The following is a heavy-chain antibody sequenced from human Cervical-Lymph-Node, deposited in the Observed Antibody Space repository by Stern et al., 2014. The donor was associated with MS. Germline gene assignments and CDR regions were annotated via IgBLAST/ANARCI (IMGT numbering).Heavy chain of an antibody. CDR2: VYSDGST. D-gene: IGHD1-26*01. CDR1: GGSMSSKY. Sequence: VQLEESGPGLVKPSETVSLTCTVSGGSMSSKYWNWIRQPPGKGLEWIGYVYSDGSTNYNPSLKSRVIISLDTSTNQFSLSLTSVTAADTAVYYCARVTGRGTRQNWFDSWGQGTLVTVSS. CDR3: ARVTGRGTRQNWFDS. V-gene: IGHV4-59*01. J-gene: IGHJ5*01.